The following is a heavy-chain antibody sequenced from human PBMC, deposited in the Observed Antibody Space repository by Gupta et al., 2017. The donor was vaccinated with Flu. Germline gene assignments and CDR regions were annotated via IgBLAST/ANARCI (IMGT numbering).Heavy chain of an antibody. Sequence: EVRLVESGGDLVQPGRSLRLACTASGFAFGDYAVSWFRQAPGKGLEWVGFIRSKLFGGTAEYAASVKGRFTISREDSESIAYLQMSSLKTEDTGVYHCSRDPRVSSTVAGTNWFDPRGQGALVIVSS. V-gene: IGHV3-49*03. D-gene: IGHD6-13*01. CDR3: SRDPRVSSTVAGTNWFDP. CDR1: GFAFGDYA. J-gene: IGHJ5*02. CDR2: IRSKLFGGTA.